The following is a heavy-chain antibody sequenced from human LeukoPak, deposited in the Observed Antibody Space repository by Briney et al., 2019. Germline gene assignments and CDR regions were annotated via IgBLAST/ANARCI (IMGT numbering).Heavy chain of an antibody. Sequence: ASVKVSFKSSGYTFTIYDVNWVRQATGQGLELMGFVNPNSGHTGYAQKFQGRVIMTTNTSISTAYMELSSLRSEDTAVYYCARGAPGSYCSGGSCPYFDYWGQGTLVSVSS. CDR2: VNPNSGHT. D-gene: IGHD2-15*01. V-gene: IGHV1-8*01. J-gene: IGHJ4*02. CDR1: GYTFTIYD. CDR3: ARGAPGSYCSGGSCPYFDY.